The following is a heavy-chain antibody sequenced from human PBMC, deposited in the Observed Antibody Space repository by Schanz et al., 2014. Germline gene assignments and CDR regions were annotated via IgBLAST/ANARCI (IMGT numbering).Heavy chain of an antibody. J-gene: IGHJ6*02. V-gene: IGHV3-21*05. Sequence: EVHLLESGGGLVEPGGSLRLSCATSGFSLDIFAVSWVRQAPGKGLEWISFINTGSNYINYADSAKGRFTISRDNTKNSLFLQMNSLRAEDTAVYYCLAPDYGMDVWGQGTTVTVSS. CDR3: LAPDYGMDV. CDR1: GFSLDIFA. CDR2: INTGSNYI.